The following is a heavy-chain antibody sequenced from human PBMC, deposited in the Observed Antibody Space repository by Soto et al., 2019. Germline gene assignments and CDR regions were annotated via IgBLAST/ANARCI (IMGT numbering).Heavy chain of an antibody. CDR3: SRGVKYYYSIGLCPRHY. D-gene: IGHD3-22*01. J-gene: IGHJ4*01. CDR2: VYHSGRT. V-gene: IGHV4-38-2*02. Sequence: PGKGLEWIGSVYHSGRTSYNPSLESRVTISVDTSKNQFSLRLSSVTAADTAVYYCSRGVKYYYSIGLCPRHYWC.